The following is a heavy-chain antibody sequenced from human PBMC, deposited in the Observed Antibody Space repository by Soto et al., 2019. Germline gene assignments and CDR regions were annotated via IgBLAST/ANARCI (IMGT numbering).Heavy chain of an antibody. CDR1: GFTFTRYS. CDR3: ATLRFMEWLSSQNPHYYFDN. Sequence: PEGSLRLSCAASGFTFTRYSMNWVRQAPGKGLEWVSSISSTTNYIYYGDSMKGRFTISRDNAKNTLYLQMSSLKTEDTAVYYCATLRFMEWLSSQNPHYYFDNWGQGTLVTVSS. D-gene: IGHD3-3*01. J-gene: IGHJ4*02. CDR2: ISSTTNYI. V-gene: IGHV3-21*06.